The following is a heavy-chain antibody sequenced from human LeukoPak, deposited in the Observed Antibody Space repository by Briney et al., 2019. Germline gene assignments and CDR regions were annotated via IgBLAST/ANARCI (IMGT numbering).Heavy chain of an antibody. CDR2: ISGSGDST. J-gene: IGHJ6*02. V-gene: IGHV3-23*01. CDR1: AFSLSAYN. CDR3: AKVRNSGNYVDGMDV. Sequence: GGSLRLSCAASAFSLSAYNMNWVRQAPGKGLEWVSTISGSGDSTHYAESVKGRFTISRDNSKNTLYLQMNSLRAEDTAVYYCAKVRNSGNYVDGMDVWGQGTTVTVSS. D-gene: IGHD1-26*01.